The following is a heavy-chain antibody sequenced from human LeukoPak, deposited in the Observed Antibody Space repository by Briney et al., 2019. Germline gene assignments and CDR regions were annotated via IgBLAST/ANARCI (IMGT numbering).Heavy chain of an antibody. CDR1: GYSISSGYY. V-gene: IGHV4-38-2*02. Sequence: SSETLSLTCTVSGYSISSGYYWGWIRQPPGKGLEWIGSIYSSGSTHYKPSLKSRVSISVDTSKNQFSLKLSSVTAADTAVYYCARHMRGVAQLRPFDYWGQGTLVTVSS. CDR3: ARHMRGVAQLRPFDY. D-gene: IGHD6-13*01. J-gene: IGHJ4*02. CDR2: IYSSGST.